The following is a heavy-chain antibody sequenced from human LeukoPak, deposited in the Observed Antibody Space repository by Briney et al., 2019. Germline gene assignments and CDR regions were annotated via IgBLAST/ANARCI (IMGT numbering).Heavy chain of an antibody. V-gene: IGHV3-20*04. CDR1: GFTFDDYG. D-gene: IGHD1-1*01. CDR2: INWNGGST. J-gene: IGHJ4*02. CDR3: ARCTTGRTFGSLREIKRSREIDY. Sequence: GGSLRLSCAASGFTFDDYGMSWVRQAPGKGLEWVSGINWNGGSTVYADSVKGRFTISRDNAKNSLYLQMNSLRAEDTAVYYCARCTTGRTFGSLREIKRSREIDYWGQGTLVTVSS.